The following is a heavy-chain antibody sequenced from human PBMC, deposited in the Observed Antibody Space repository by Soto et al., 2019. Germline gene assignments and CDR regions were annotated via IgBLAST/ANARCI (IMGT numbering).Heavy chain of an antibody. CDR1: GGTFSTYS. CDR2: IIPMLGIA. Sequence: QVQLVQSGAEVKKPGSSVKVSCKDSGGTFSTYSMFWVRQAPGQGLEWMGRIIPMLGIANYAQRFQDRVTITAEKSTATAYMELSSLRSEDTALYYCSIGSWSGEVFEIWGQGTMVTVSS. J-gene: IGHJ3*02. D-gene: IGHD2-21*01. V-gene: IGHV1-69*02. CDR3: SIGSWSGEVFEI.